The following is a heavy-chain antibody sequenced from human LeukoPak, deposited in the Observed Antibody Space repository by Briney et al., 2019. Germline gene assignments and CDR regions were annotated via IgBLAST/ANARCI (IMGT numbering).Heavy chain of an antibody. CDR3: ARRAGALYYYDTSGPFDH. CDR1: GFTFSSYA. D-gene: IGHD3-22*01. CDR2: IYTGGST. V-gene: IGHV3-53*01. J-gene: IGHJ4*02. Sequence: PGGSLRLSCAASGFTFSSYAMSWVRQAPGQGLGWVSVIYTGGSTHYADSVKGRFIISRDNSKNTVYLQMNSLRADDTAMYFCARRAGALYYYDTSGPFDHWGRGTLVTVSS.